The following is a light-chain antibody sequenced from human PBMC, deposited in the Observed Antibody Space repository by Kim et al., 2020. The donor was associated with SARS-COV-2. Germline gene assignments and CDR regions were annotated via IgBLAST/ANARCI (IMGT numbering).Light chain of an antibody. CDR2: DAS. J-gene: IGKJ1*01. CDR3: QQANSFPRT. Sequence: ASVGDRVNITCRASQAISSWLAWYQQKPGKAPKLRIYDASSLQSGVPSRFSGSGSGTDFTLTISSLQPEDFATYYCQQANSFPRTFGQGTKVDIK. V-gene: IGKV1-12*01. CDR1: QAISSW.